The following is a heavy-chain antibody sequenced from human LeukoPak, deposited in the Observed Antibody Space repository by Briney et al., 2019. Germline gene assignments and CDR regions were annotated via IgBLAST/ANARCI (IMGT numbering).Heavy chain of an antibody. V-gene: IGHV4-59*01. Sequence: PSETLSLTCTVSGGSISSYYWSWIRQPPGKGLEWIGYIYYSGSTNYNPSLKSRVTISVDTSKNQFSLKLSSVTAADTAVYYCARDMDTAMEDYWGQGTLVTVSS. CDR2: IYYSGST. D-gene: IGHD5-18*01. J-gene: IGHJ4*02. CDR1: GGSISSYY. CDR3: ARDMDTAMEDY.